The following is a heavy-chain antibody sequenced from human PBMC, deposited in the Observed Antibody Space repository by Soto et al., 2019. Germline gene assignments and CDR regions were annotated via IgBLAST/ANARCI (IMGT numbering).Heavy chain of an antibody. CDR3: ATGFLGLCTGANCPLDS. J-gene: IGHJ4*02. CDR2: IWYHGVDK. Sequence: QVQLVESRGGVVQPERSLRLSCAASGFTFSRQAMHWVRQAPGSGLEWVAVIWYHGVDKHYADSVKGRFIISRDNSKNTVYLQMSSLRGEDTAVYYCATGFLGLCTGANCPLDSWGQGSLVTVSS. V-gene: IGHV3-33*01. CDR1: GFTFSRQA. D-gene: IGHD2-8*02.